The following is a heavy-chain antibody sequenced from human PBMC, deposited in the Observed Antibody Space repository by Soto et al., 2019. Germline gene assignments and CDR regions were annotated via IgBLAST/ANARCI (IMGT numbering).Heavy chain of an antibody. CDR1: GFTFGTYS. CDR3: ARLYYDYV. J-gene: IGHJ6*02. D-gene: IGHD3-3*01. Sequence: GGALRLSCAGSGFTFGTYSMNWVRQAAGKGLEWIAYISYDSDTIQYTDSVKGRFTISRDNAKNSLYLQMNSLRDEDTAVYYCARLYYDYVWGQGTTVTVSS. CDR2: ISYDSDTI. V-gene: IGHV3-48*02.